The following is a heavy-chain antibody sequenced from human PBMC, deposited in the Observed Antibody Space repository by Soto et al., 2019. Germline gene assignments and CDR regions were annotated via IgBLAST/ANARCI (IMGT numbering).Heavy chain of an antibody. J-gene: IGHJ6*02. CDR2: ISYDGSNK. V-gene: IGHV3-30-3*01. CDR3: ARVLWYYYYYGMDV. Sequence: GSLRLSCAASGFTFSSYAMHWVRQAPGKGLEWVAVISYDGSNKYYADSVKGRFTISRDNSKNTLYLQMNSLRAEDTAVYYCARVLWYYYYYGMDVWGQGTTVTVSS. CDR1: GFTFSSYA. D-gene: IGHD3-16*01.